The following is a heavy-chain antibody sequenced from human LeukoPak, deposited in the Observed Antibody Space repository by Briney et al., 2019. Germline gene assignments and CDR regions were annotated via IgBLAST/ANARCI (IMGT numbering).Heavy chain of an antibody. CDR2: FDPEDGET. CDR1: GYTLTELS. V-gene: IGHV1-24*01. J-gene: IGHJ6*04. CDR3: ATDLSYGMDV. Sequence: ASVKVSCKVSGYTLTELSMHWVRQAPGKGLEWMGGFDPEDGETIYAQKFKGRVTMTEDTSTDTAYMGLSSLRSEDTAVYYCATDLSYGMDVWGKGTTVTVSS.